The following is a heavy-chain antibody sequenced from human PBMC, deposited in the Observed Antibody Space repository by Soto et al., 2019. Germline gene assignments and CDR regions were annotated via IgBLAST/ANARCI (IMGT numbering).Heavy chain of an antibody. J-gene: IGHJ6*02. V-gene: IGHV3-30*18. Sequence: QVQLVESGGGVVQPGRSLRLSCAASGFTFSSYGMHWVRQAPGKGLEWVAVISYDGSNKYYADSVKGRFTISRDNSKNTLYLQMNSLRVEDTAVYYCAKVVSFWSGYYTGIEYYYGMDVWGQGTTVTVSS. D-gene: IGHD3-3*01. CDR2: ISYDGSNK. CDR1: GFTFSSYG. CDR3: AKVVSFWSGYYTGIEYYYGMDV.